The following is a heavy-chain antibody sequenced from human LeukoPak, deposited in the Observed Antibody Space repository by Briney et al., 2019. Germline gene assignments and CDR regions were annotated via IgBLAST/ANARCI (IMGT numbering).Heavy chain of an antibody. CDR2: LRIGSNYI. Sequence: GGSLTLSCAASGFTFNRYSMNWLRQAPGKGLVWVSYLRIGSNYILHTDSVKGRFTIYRYNAKNSLYLKKNSKSATHTPVYLCARGHRGVAAAAADMFYIRGHGRIVTASS. D-gene: IGHD6-13*01. CDR3: ARGHRGVAAAAADMFYI. J-gene: IGHJ3*02. V-gene: IGHV3-21*01. CDR1: GFTFNRYS.